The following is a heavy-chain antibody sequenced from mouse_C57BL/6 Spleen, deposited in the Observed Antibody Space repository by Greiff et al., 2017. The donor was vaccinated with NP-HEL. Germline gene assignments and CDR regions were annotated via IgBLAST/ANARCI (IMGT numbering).Heavy chain of an antibody. CDR1: GYSFTDYN. V-gene: IGHV1-39*01. D-gene: IGHD1-1*01. Sequence: EVQLQQSGPELVKPGASVKISCKASGYSFTDYNMNWVKQSNGKSLEWIGVINPNYGTTSYNQKFKGKATLTVDKSTSTAYMQLNSLTSEDSAVYYCARAGLFIPRVGGYFDVWGTVTTVTVSS. CDR3: ARAGLFIPRVGGYFDV. J-gene: IGHJ1*03. CDR2: INPNYGTT.